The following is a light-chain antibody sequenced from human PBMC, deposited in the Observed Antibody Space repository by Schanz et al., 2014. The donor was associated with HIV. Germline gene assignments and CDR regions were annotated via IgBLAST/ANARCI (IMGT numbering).Light chain of an antibody. CDR3: QQYAALPQT. V-gene: IGKV3D-15*01. CDR1: QSVDSD. Sequence: EIVLTQSPATLSVSPGESATLSCRASQSVDSDLAWYQQKPGQAPRLLIYTASTRATGIPDRFSGSGSGTDFTLTISRLEPEDFAVYYCQQYAALPQTFGQGTKLEI. J-gene: IGKJ2*01. CDR2: TAS.